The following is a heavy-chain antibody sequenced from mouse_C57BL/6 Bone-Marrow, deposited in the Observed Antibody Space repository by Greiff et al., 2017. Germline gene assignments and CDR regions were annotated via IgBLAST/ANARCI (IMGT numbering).Heavy chain of an antibody. CDR2: ISGGGGNT. CDR3: GRRYYFDY. V-gene: IGHV5-9*01. J-gene: IGHJ2*03. Sequence: EVKLVESGGGLVKPGGSLKISCAASGFTLSSYTMSWVRQTPEKRLEWVATISGGGGNTYYPDSVQGRFTISRDNANNTLFLQMSSLRSEDTALYYCGRRYYFDYWGRGTSLTVSA. D-gene: IGHD2-14*01. CDR1: GFTLSSYT.